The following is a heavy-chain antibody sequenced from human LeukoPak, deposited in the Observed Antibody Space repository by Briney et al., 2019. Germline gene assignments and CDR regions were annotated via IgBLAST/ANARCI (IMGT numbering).Heavy chain of an antibody. J-gene: IGHJ3*02. Sequence: SGPTLVNPTQTLTLTCTFSGFSLSTSGMRVSWIRQPPGKALEWLARIDWDDDKFYSTSLKTRLTISKDTSKNQVVLTMTNMDPVDTATYYCARDIAVAGWDAFDIWGQGTMVTVSS. V-gene: IGHV2-70*04. D-gene: IGHD6-19*01. CDR3: ARDIAVAGWDAFDI. CDR2: IDWDDDK. CDR1: GFSLSTSGMR.